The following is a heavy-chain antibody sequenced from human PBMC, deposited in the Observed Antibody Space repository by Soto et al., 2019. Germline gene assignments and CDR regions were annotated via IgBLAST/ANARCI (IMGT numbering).Heavy chain of an antibody. CDR3: AKSLSTAVNYGLDV. V-gene: IGHV3-23*01. Sequence: EVQLLESGGGLVQPGGSLRLSCGASGFTFSDNAMTWVRQAPGKGLEWVSSISDDGDITYYADSVKGRFTISRDNSKYTLFLQMSSLGAEDTAVYYCAKSLSTAVNYGLDVWGQGTSVTVSS. D-gene: IGHD2-2*01. J-gene: IGHJ6*02. CDR1: GFTFSDNA. CDR2: ISDDGDIT.